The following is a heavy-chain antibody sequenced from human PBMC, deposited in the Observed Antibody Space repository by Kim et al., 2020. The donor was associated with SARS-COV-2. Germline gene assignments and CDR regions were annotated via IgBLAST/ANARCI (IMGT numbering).Heavy chain of an antibody. CDR2: INTNTGNP. CDR3: ARGFNPYSSSWYWGDAFDI. CDR1: GYTFTSYA. V-gene: IGHV7-4-1*02. Sequence: ASVKVSCKASGYTFTSYAMNWVRQAPGQGLEWMGWINTNTGNPTYAQGFTGLFVFSLDTSVSTAYLQISSLKAEDTAVYYCARGFNPYSSSWYWGDAFDIWGQGTMVTVSS. D-gene: IGHD6-13*01. J-gene: IGHJ3*02.